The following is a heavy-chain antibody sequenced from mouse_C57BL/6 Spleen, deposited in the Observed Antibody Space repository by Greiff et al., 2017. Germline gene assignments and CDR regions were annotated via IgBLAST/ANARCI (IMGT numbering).Heavy chain of an antibody. V-gene: IGHV1-69*01. CDR2: IDPSDSYT. CDR3: ASGDERRFDY. Sequence: QVQLQQPGAELVMPGASVKLSCKASGYTFTSYWMHWVKQRPGQGLEWIGEIDPSDSYTNYNQKFKGKSTLTVDKSSSTAYMQLSSLTSEDSAVYYYASGDERRFDYWGQGTTLTVSS. J-gene: IGHJ2*01. CDR1: GYTFTSYW.